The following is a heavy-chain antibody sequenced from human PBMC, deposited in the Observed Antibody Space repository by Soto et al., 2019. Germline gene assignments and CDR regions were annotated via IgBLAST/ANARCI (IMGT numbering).Heavy chain of an antibody. CDR2: ISSIGSTT. CDR1: GFTFSGYA. Sequence: PGGSLRLSCSASGFTFSGYAMHWVRQAPGKGLEYVSAISSIGSTTNYADSVRGRFTISRDNSKNTLYLQMSGLRPEDTAVYYCVKVRYYDILVDAFDIWGQGTMVTVSS. J-gene: IGHJ3*02. D-gene: IGHD3-9*01. V-gene: IGHV3-64D*08. CDR3: VKVRYYDILVDAFDI.